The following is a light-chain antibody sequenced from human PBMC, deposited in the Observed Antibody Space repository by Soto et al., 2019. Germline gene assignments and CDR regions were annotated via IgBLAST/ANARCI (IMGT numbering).Light chain of an antibody. CDR3: QQYGSSPRT. J-gene: IGKJ1*01. CDR2: DAS. Sequence: EIVLTQSPATLSVSPGERATLSCRASHSAASAVAWYQQRPGQAPRLLIYDASNRDTGIPARFSGSGSGTDFTLTITTLEPEDFEVYYCQQYGSSPRTFGLGTKVDIK. CDR1: HSAASA. V-gene: IGKV3-20*01.